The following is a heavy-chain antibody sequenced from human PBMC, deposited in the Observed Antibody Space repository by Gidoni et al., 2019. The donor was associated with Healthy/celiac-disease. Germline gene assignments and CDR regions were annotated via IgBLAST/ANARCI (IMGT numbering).Heavy chain of an antibody. J-gene: IGHJ6*02. CDR1: GYTFTSYD. V-gene: IGHV1-8*01. Sequence: QVQLVQSGAEVKKPGASVKFSCKASGYTFTSYDINWVRQATGQGLEWMGWMNPNRGNTGYAQKFQGRVTMTRNTSISTAYRELSSVRSEDTAVYYCGAAGTIDDYYYYGMDVWGQGTTVTVSS. CDR2: MNPNRGNT. CDR3: GAAGTIDDYYYYGMDV. D-gene: IGHD6-13*01.